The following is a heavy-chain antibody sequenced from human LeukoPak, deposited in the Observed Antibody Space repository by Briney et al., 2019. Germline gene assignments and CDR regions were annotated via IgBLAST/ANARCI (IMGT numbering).Heavy chain of an antibody. J-gene: IGHJ6*03. CDR3: ARGYYGSGSHCCHMDV. V-gene: IGHV4-34*01. CDR2: INHSGST. Sequence: SETLSLTCAVYVGSFSGYYWSWIRQPPGKGLEWIGEINHSGSTNYNSSLKSRVTISVDTSKNQFSLKLSSVTAADMAVYYCARGYYGSGSHCCHMDVWGKGTTITVS. CDR1: VGSFSGYY. D-gene: IGHD3-10*01.